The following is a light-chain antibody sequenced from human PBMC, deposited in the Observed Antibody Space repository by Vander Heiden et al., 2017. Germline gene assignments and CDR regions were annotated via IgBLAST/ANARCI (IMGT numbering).Light chain of an antibody. J-gene: IGLJ3*02. CDR1: SLRSYD. CDR2: GKN. CDR3: DSRDSTGYHLV. V-gene: IGLV3-19*01. Sequence: SFELTPDPAVSVALGQTVKITFPGDSLRSYDASWYQQKPGQAPVLVIYGKNNRPSGIPDRFSGSTSGSTASLTITGAQAEDEADYYCDSRDSTGYHLVFGGGTKLTVL.